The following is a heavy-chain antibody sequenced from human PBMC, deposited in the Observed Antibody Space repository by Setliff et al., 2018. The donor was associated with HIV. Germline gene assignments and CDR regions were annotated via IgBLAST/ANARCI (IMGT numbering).Heavy chain of an antibody. CDR3: AHSPEFYSSIV. D-gene: IGHD2-15*01. V-gene: IGHV2-5*01. J-gene: IGHJ4*02. CDR2: IYWNDDK. CDR1: GFSFSTSGVA. Sequence: SGPTLVNPTQTLTLTCTFSGFSFSTSGVAVGWIRQPPGKALEWLGIIYWNDDKRYRPSLKHRLTLSKDTSRDQVVLTMTNMDPVDTATYYCAHSPEFYSSIVRGQGTLVTVSS.